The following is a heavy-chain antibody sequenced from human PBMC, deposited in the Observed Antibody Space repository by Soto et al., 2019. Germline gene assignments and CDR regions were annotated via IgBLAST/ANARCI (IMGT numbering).Heavy chain of an antibody. CDR3: ARVVPGAEAWFGP. V-gene: IGHV1-18*01. CDR2: ISLYSDGT. D-gene: IGHD2-2*01. CDR1: GYTFSNYG. J-gene: IGHJ5*02. Sequence: QVQLVQSGGEVKRPGASVKVSCKTSGYTFSNYGITWVRQAPGQPLEWLGWISLYSDGTNYAQKFQGRFSMTTDTSTTTAYMELRSLRSDDTAVYYCARVVPGAEAWFGPWGQVTLVTVSS.